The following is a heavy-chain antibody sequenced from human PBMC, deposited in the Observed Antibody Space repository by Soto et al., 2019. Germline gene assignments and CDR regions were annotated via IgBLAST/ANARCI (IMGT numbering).Heavy chain of an antibody. J-gene: IGHJ4*02. Sequence: PGGSLRLSCAASGFTFGAAAIHWVRQAPGKGLEWVAVISDDGSSKYYADSVRGRFTISRDNSQNTLDLQMNSLRTEDTAVYYCARDRLPRASVATPGYLDYWGPGSLVTVSS. CDR1: GFTFGAAA. CDR3: ARDRLPRASVATPGYLDY. V-gene: IGHV3-30-3*01. D-gene: IGHD1-1*01. CDR2: ISDDGSSK.